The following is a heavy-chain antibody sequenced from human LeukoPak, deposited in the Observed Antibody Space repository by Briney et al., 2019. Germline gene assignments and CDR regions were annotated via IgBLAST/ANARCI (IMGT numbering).Heavy chain of an antibody. CDR3: ASMYSKRPYYYYGMDV. CDR1: GGSFSGYY. D-gene: IGHD6-13*01. Sequence: SETLSLTCAVYGGSFSGYYWSWIRQPPGKGLEWIEEINHSGSTNYNPSLKSRVTISVDTSKNQFSLKLSSVTAADTAVYYCASMYSKRPYYYYGMDVWGQGTTVTVSS. J-gene: IGHJ6*02. V-gene: IGHV4-34*01. CDR2: INHSGST.